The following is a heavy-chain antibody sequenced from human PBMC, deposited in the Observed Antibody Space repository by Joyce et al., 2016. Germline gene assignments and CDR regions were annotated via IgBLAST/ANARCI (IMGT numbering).Heavy chain of an antibody. CDR3: ARLQRPEHSTWFDS. V-gene: IGHV3-23*01. CDR2: TTGGVGET. J-gene: IGHJ5*01. Sequence: EVQLLESGGGLVQPGGSLRLSCAASGFPLSGYAMAWVRQAPGKGLEWFSTTGGVGETYYRDSVKGRFTVSRDNSKNTRYLQMKSLRAEDTALYYCARLQRPEHSTWFDSWGQGILVTVSS. CDR1: GFPLSGYA.